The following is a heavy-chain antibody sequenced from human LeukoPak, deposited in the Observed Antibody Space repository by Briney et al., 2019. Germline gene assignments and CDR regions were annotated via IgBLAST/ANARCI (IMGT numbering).Heavy chain of an antibody. J-gene: IGHJ6*02. V-gene: IGHV3-23*01. CDR2: LSGSGAKT. Sequence: PGGSLRLSCAASVFTSTSYAISWVRQAPGKGLQWVSALSGSGAKTYYADSVKGRFTIARDNSKNTLYLQMNRLRAEDTAVYYCAKDQGSYGMDVWGQGTTVTVSS. CDR3: AKDQGSYGMDV. CDR1: VFTSTSYA.